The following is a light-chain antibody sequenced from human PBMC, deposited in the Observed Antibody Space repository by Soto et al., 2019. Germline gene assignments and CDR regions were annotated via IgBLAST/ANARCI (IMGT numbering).Light chain of an antibody. CDR2: GAS. CDR3: QQYGSSSWT. J-gene: IGKJ1*01. Sequence: EIVLTQSPGTLSLSPGERATLSCRASQSVSSSYLAWYQQKPGQAPRLLIYGASSRATGIPDRFSGSGSETDFTLTFSRLEPEDFAVYYCQQYGSSSWTFGQGTKVEIK. CDR1: QSVSSSY. V-gene: IGKV3-20*01.